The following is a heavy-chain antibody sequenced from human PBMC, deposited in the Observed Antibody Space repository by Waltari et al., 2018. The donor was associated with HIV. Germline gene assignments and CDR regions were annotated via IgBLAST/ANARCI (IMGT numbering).Heavy chain of an antibody. CDR2: IYYSGST. CDR3: ASDFTMVRGVIMAPFDY. D-gene: IGHD3-10*01. J-gene: IGHJ4*02. Sequence: QLQLQESGPGLVKPSETLSLTCTVSGGSISSSSYYWGWIRQPPGKGLEWIGSIYYSGSTSYNPSLKSRVTISVDTSKNQFSLKLSSVTAADTAVYYCASDFTMVRGVIMAPFDYWGQGTLVTVSS. CDR1: GGSISSSSYY. V-gene: IGHV4-39*01.